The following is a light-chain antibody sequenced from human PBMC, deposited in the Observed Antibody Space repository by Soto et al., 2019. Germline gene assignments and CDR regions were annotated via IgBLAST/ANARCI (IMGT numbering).Light chain of an antibody. Sequence: EIVLTQSPGTLSLSPGERATLSCRASQSVSSSYLAWYQHKPGQAPRLLIYGASSRATGIPDRFSGSGSGTAFTLTISRREPEDFAVYYCQQYGSSPHTFGRGTKLEIK. J-gene: IGKJ2*01. CDR2: GAS. CDR3: QQYGSSPHT. CDR1: QSVSSSY. V-gene: IGKV3-20*01.